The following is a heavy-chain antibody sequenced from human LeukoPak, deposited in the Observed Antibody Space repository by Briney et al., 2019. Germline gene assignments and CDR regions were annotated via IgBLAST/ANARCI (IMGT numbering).Heavy chain of an antibody. CDR1: GFTFSSYA. D-gene: IGHD3-3*01. V-gene: IGHV3-30-3*01. CDR3: ARDYDFWSGYPYFDY. Sequence: GRSLRLSCAASGFTFSSYAMHWVRQAPGKGLEWVAVISYDGSNKYYADSVKGRFTTSRDNSKNTLYLQMNSLRAEDTAVYYCARDYDFWSGYPYFDYWGQGTLVTVSS. CDR2: ISYDGSNK. J-gene: IGHJ4*02.